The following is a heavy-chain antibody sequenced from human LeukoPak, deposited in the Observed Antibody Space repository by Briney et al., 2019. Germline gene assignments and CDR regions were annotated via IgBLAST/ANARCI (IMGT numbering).Heavy chain of an antibody. Sequence: ASVTVSFKCSAYTFTNYGVTWVRQAPGQGHELMGWISAHNRNTNYAQEFEGRVIMTTGTSTSTAYMELRSLIADDKAVYYCARFEGTYYQDSSGYSAHWGQGTLVTVSS. CDR2: ISAHNRNT. J-gene: IGHJ1*01. CDR1: AYTFTNYG. D-gene: IGHD3-22*01. CDR3: ARFEGTYYQDSSGYSAH. V-gene: IGHV1-18*01.